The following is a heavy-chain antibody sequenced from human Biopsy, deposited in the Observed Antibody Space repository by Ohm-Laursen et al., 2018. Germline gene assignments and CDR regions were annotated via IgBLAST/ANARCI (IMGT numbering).Heavy chain of an antibody. V-gene: IGHV1-69*04. CDR3: AADADGYYTEFDY. Sequence: SVKVSCKTSGGPSSNYAFSWVRQAPGQGLEWVGRIVPVLGHLNYAQRFQGRVSITADKSTSYVFMELSRLTSGDTAVYYCAADADGYYTEFDYWGQGTLVTVSS. CDR2: IVPVLGHL. J-gene: IGHJ4*02. D-gene: IGHD3-3*01. CDR1: GGPSSNYA.